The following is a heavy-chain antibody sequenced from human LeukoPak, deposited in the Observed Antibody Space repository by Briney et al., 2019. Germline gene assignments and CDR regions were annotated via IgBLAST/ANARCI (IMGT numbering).Heavy chain of an antibody. CDR3: ASLQAARGFDY. D-gene: IGHD6-6*01. CDR2: ISSSSYI. J-gene: IGHJ4*02. Sequence: GGSLRLSCAASGFTFSSYWMSWVRQAPGKGLEWVSSISSSSYIYYADSVKGRFTISRDNAKNSLYLQMNSLRAEDTAVYYCASLQAARGFDYWGQGTLVTVSS. CDR1: GFTFSSYW. V-gene: IGHV3-21*01.